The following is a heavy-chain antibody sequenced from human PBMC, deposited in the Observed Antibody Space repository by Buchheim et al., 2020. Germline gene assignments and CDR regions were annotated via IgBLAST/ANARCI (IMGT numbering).Heavy chain of an antibody. CDR2: ISSSSSYI. D-gene: IGHD6-13*01. Sequence: EVQLVESGGGLVKPGGSLRLSCAASGFTFSSYSMNWVRQAPGKGLEWVSSISSSSSYIYYADSVKGRFTISRDNAKNSLYLQMNSLRAEDTAAYYCARFHDQSYSRRHYYFDYWGQGTL. V-gene: IGHV3-21*01. J-gene: IGHJ4*02. CDR1: GFTFSSYS. CDR3: ARFHDQSYSRRHYYFDY.